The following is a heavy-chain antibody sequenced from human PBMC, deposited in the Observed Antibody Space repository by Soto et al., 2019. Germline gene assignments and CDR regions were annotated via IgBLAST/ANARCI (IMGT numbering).Heavy chain of an antibody. J-gene: IGHJ4*02. V-gene: IGHV1-2*04. CDR3: ARDRYCSGGSCEFDY. CDR2: INPNSGGT. CDR1: CYTFSRSG. D-gene: IGHD2-15*01. Sequence: GASVKVSCKASCYTFSRSGISLGRQAPGQGLEWMGWINPNSGGTNYAQKFQGWVTMTRDTSISTAYMELSRLRSDDTAVYYCARDRYCSGGSCEFDYWGQGTLVTVSS.